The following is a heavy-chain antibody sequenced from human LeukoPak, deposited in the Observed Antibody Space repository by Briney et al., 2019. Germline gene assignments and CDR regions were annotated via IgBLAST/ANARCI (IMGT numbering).Heavy chain of an antibody. V-gene: IGHV3-48*03. J-gene: IGHJ6*04. CDR1: GFTFSSYE. CDR3: ARLEYCSSTSCYAYYGMDV. CDR2: ISSSGSTI. Sequence: GGSLRLSCAASGFTFSSYEMNWVRQAPGEGLEWVSYISSSGSTIYYADSVKGRFTISRDNAKNSLYLQMNSLRAEDTAVYYCARLEYCSSTSCYAYYGMDVWGKGTTVTVSS. D-gene: IGHD2-2*01.